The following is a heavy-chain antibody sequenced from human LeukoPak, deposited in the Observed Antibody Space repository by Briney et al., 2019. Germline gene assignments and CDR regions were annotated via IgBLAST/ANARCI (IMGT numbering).Heavy chain of an antibody. D-gene: IGHD3-22*01. V-gene: IGHV4-61*01. CDR1: GGSVSSGTYY. CDR2: FLYSGST. CDR3: ARASITMIVAT. J-gene: IGHJ4*02. Sequence: SEALSLTCTVSGGSVSSGTYYWSWVRQPPGKGLEWIGNFLYSGSTHYNPSLKSRVTISVDTSKNQFSLNLSSVTVADTAVYFCARASITMIVATWGQGSLVTVSS.